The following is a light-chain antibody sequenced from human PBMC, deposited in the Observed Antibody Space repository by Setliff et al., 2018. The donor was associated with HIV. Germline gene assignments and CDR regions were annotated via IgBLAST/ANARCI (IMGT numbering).Light chain of an antibody. Sequence: QSLLTQPPSVSGSPGQSVTISCTGTSSDVGRYNRVSWYQQPPGTAPKLMIYEVTNRPSGVPDRFSGSKSGSTASLTISGLQAEDEGDYYCSSHRSSSYVFGTGTKATVL. CDR2: EVT. V-gene: IGLV2-18*02. CDR3: SSHRSSSYV. J-gene: IGLJ1*01. CDR1: SSDVGRYNR.